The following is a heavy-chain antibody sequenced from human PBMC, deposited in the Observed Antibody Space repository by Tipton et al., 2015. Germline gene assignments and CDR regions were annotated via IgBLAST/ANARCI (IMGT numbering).Heavy chain of an antibody. J-gene: IGHJ5*02. D-gene: IGHD1-26*01. V-gene: IGHV4-31*03. CDR2: SYYSGST. CDR1: GDSISSGGYY. CDR3: VRCGGGGSYAYNWFDA. Sequence: LRLSCTVSGDSISSGGYYWSWSRQYPGKGLEWLGYSYYSGSTYYNPSLKSRLTISVDMSKNQFSLKLRSMSAADTAVYYCVRCGGGGSYAYNWFDAWGQGTLVTVSS.